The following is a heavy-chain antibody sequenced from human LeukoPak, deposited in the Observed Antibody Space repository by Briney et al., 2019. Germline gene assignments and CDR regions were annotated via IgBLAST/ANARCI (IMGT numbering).Heavy chain of an antibody. J-gene: IGHJ6*03. D-gene: IGHD3-10*01. Sequence: GASVKVSCKASGYTFTSYDINWVRQATGQGLEWMGWMNPNSGNTGYAQKFQGRVTMTRNTSISTAYMELSSLRSEDTAVYYCARVSVAMVRGVALSNYYYYMDVWGQGTLVTVSS. CDR2: MNPNSGNT. CDR3: ARVSVAMVRGVALSNYYYYMDV. CDR1: GYTFTSYD. V-gene: IGHV1-8*01.